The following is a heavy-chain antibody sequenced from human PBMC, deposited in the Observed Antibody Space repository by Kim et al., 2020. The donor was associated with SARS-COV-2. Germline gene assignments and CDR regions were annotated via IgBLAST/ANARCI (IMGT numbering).Heavy chain of an antibody. J-gene: IGHJ6*03. V-gene: IGHV5-51*01. Sequence: RYRPSFRGQVTISVDKSLRTAYLQWSSLKASDTAIYYCARPHFYYFYMDVWGKGTTVTVS. CDR3: ARPHFYYFYMDV.